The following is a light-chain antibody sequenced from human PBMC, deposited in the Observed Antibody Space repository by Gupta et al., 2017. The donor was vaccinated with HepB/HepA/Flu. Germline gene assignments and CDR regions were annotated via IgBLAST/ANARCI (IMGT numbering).Light chain of an antibody. CDR3: QQRNSYPWT. CDR2: AAS. J-gene: IGKJ1*01. Sequence: DMQFSQSPSFLSASLGDRVTITCRASPGISSYLDWYQQKPGKAPKLLIYAASTLQSGVPSRFSGSGSGTEFTLTVSSLQPEDFATYYCQQRNSYPWTFGQGTKVEIK. CDR1: PGISSY. V-gene: IGKV1-9*01.